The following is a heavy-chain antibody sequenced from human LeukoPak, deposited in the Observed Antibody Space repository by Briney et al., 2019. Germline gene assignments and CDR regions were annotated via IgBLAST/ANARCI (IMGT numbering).Heavy chain of an antibody. V-gene: IGHV3-74*01. CDR3: ARAPEWPAIYYFDY. Sequence: GGSLRLSCTASGFTFSSYWMHWVRQAPGKGLVWVSRINSDGSSTSYADSVKGRFTISRDNAKNTLYLQMNSLRAEDTAVYYCARAPEWPAIYYFDYWSQGTLVTVSS. J-gene: IGHJ4*02. D-gene: IGHD3-3*01. CDR1: GFTFSSYW. CDR2: INSDGSST.